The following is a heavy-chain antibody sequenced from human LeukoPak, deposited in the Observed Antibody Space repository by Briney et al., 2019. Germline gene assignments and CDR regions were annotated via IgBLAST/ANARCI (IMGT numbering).Heavy chain of an antibody. D-gene: IGHD6-13*01. J-gene: IGHJ6*03. V-gene: IGHV3-21*01. CDR3: ARALGSSSWYGEYYYYMDV. CDR2: ISSSSTYI. Sequence: GGSLRLSCAASGFTFSSYSMNWVRQAPGKGLEWVSSISSSSTYIYYADSVTGRFTISRDNAKNSLYLQMNSLRAEDTAVYYCARALGSSSWYGEYYYYMDVWGKGTTVTISS. CDR1: GFTFSSYS.